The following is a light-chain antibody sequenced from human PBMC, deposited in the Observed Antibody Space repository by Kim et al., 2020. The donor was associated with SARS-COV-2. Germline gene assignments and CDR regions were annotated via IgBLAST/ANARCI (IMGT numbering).Light chain of an antibody. CDR2: GAS. J-gene: IGKJ2*01. V-gene: IGKV3-15*01. CDR3: HQYTNWPLMYT. CDR1: QSVSNN. Sequence: EIVLTQSPATLSVSPGERATLSCRASQSVSNNLAWYQQKPGQAPRLLIYGASTRATDIPTRFSGSGSGTEFTLTISSLQSEDLAIYYCHQYTNWPLMYTFGQGTKLEIK.